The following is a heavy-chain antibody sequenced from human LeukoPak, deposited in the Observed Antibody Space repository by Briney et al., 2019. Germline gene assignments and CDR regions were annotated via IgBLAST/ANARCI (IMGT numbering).Heavy chain of an antibody. V-gene: IGHV3-7*01. Sequence: GGSLRLSCAASGFTFSLYWMSWVRQVPGKGLEWLANIKPDGIETYHVDSVRGRFTISRDNARNSLYLQMNSVRAEDTGVYYCARDMDNYYVSIDYWGQGTLVTISS. CDR2: IKPDGIET. D-gene: IGHD1-26*01. CDR1: GFTFSLYW. J-gene: IGHJ4*02. CDR3: ARDMDNYYVSIDY.